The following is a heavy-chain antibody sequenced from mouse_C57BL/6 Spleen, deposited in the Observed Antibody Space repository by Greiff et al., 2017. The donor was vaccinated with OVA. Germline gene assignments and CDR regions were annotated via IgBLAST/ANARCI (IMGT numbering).Heavy chain of an antibody. J-gene: IGHJ4*01. CDR1: GFTFSSYA. V-gene: IGHV5-4*01. CDR2: ISDGGSYT. CDR3: ARYYYGSSFYAMDY. Sequence: EVQVVESGGGLVKPGGSLKLSCAASGFTFSSYAMSWVRQTPEKRLEWVATISDGGSYTYYPDTVKGRFTISRDNAKNNLYLQMSHLKSDDTAMYYCARYYYGSSFYAMDYWGQGTSVTVSS. D-gene: IGHD1-1*01.